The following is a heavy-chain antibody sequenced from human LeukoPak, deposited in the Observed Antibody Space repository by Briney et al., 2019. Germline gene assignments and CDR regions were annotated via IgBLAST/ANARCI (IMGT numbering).Heavy chain of an antibody. CDR3: ARDKYYYGSGSYYRKTDFDY. D-gene: IGHD3-10*01. V-gene: IGHV1-18*01. CDR2: ISAYNGNT. CDR1: GYTFTSYG. J-gene: IGHJ4*02. Sequence: ASVKVSCKASGYTFTSYGISWVRQAPGQGLEWMGWISAYNGNTNYAQKLQGRVTMTTDTSTSTAYMELRSLRSDDTAVCYCARDKYYYGSGSYYRKTDFDYWGQGTLVTVSS.